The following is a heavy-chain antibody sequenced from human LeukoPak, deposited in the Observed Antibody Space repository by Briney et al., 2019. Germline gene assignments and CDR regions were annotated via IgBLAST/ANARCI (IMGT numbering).Heavy chain of an antibody. CDR1: GFTFSDYY. Sequence: KTGGSLRLSCAASGFTFSDYYMSWIRQAPGKGLEWVSYISSSGSTIYYADSVKGRFTISRDNAKNSLYLQMNSLRVEDTAVYYCGRDLSGSYSYYYYGTDVWGQGTTVTVSS. J-gene: IGHJ6*02. D-gene: IGHD1-26*01. CDR3: GRDLSGSYSYYYYGTDV. CDR2: ISSSGSTI. V-gene: IGHV3-11*04.